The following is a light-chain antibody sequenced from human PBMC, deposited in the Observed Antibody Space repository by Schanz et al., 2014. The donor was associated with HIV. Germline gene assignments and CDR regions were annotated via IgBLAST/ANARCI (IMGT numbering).Light chain of an antibody. CDR3: QTWGTDSVV. J-gene: IGLJ2*01. CDR2: LNRDGAH. CDR1: SGHSTYV. Sequence: QAVVTQSPSASASLGASVKLTRTLSSGHSTYVVAWHQQQPQKAPRFLMSLNRDGAHIKGDGIPDRFSGSSSGSERYLTISSLQSEDEADYYCQTWGTDSVVFAGGTKLTVL. V-gene: IGLV4-69*01.